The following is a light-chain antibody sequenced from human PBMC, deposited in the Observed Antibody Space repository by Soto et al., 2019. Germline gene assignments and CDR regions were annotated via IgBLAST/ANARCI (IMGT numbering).Light chain of an antibody. J-gene: IGLJ2*01. CDR2: EGS. Sequence: QSALTQPASVSGSPGQSITISCTGGSSDVGRYCLVSWYQQHPGKAPKLMIYEGSRRPSGVSDRFSGSNSGNTASLTISGLQAEDEADYYCCSYAGSRTLDVVFGGGTKLTVL. CDR1: SSDVGRYCL. CDR3: CSYAGSRTLDVV. V-gene: IGLV2-23*01.